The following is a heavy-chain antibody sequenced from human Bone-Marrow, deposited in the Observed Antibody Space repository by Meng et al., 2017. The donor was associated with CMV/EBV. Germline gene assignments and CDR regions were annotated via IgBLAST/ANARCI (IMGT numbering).Heavy chain of an antibody. D-gene: IGHD3-3*01. J-gene: IGHJ4*02. CDR3: ARGHYYDFLSSYYTGYYFDY. Sequence: ASVKVSCKASGYTFTSYDINWVRQATGQGLEWMRWMNPNSGNTGYAQKFQGRVTITRNTSISTAYMELSSLRSEYTAVYYCARGHYYDFLSSYYTGYYFDYWGQGTLVTVSS. CDR1: GYTFTSYD. CDR2: MNPNSGNT. V-gene: IGHV1-8*03.